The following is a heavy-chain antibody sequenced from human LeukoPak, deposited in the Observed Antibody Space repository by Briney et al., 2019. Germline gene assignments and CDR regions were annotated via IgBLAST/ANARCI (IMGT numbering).Heavy chain of an antibody. J-gene: IGHJ4*02. CDR1: GFTFDDYA. Sequence: GRSLRLSCAASGFTFDDYAMHWVRQAPGKGLEWVSGISWNSGSIGYADSVKGRLTISRDNAKNSLYLQMNSLRAEDTALYYCAKGGGSYPAWYFDYWGQGTLVTVSS. CDR2: ISWNSGSI. CDR3: AKGGGSYPAWYFDY. D-gene: IGHD1-26*01. V-gene: IGHV3-9*01.